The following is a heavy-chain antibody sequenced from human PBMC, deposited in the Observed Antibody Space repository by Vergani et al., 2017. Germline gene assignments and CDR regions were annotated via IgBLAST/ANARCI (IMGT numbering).Heavy chain of an antibody. V-gene: IGHV4-30-4*08. J-gene: IGHJ4*02. D-gene: IGHD2-15*01. CDR2: IYYSGST. CDR3: ARVTPIGYCSGGSCYVFDY. CDR1: GGSISSGDYY. Sequence: QVQLQESGPGLVKPSQTLSLTCTVSGGSISSGDYYWSWIRQPPGKGLEWIGYIYYSGSTYYNPSLKSRVTISVDTSKNQFSLKLSSVTAADTAVYYCARVTPIGYCSGGSCYVFDYWGQGTLVTVSS.